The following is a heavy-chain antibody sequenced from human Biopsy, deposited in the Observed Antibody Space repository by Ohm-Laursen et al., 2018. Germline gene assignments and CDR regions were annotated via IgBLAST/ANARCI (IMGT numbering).Heavy chain of an antibody. Sequence: TLSLTCTVSGVSINGGRYYWNWIRHHPGKGLEWIGYIFNSANTYYNPSLKNLITISGDTSKNQFSLKLNSVTAADTAVYYCARDYDTSGYYYVSWGQGTLVTVSS. CDR3: ARDYDTSGYYYVS. D-gene: IGHD3-22*01. V-gene: IGHV4-31*01. CDR1: GVSINGGRYY. CDR2: IFNSANT. J-gene: IGHJ5*02.